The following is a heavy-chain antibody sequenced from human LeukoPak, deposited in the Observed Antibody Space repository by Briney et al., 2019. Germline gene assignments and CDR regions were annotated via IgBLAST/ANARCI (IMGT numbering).Heavy chain of an antibody. CDR1: GFTFSRYW. J-gene: IGHJ5*02. Sequence: PGGSLRLSCAASGFTFSRYWMSWVRQAPGKGLEWIGEINDSGSTNYNPSLKSRVTISVDTSKNQFSLKLTSVTAADTAVYYCARWRWRLLWNWFAPWGQGTLVTVSS. CDR2: INDSGST. CDR3: ARWRWRLLWNWFAP. V-gene: IGHV4-34*01. D-gene: IGHD2-21*02.